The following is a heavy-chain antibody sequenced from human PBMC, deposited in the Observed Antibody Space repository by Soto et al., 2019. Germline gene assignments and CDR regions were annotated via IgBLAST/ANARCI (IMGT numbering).Heavy chain of an antibody. J-gene: IGHJ4*02. D-gene: IGHD3-22*01. CDR3: ARGPFYENSHFDF. Sequence: ASVKVSCKGSGYTVTGYYMHWVRQAPGQGLEWMGWINPNSGVTHFAQKFQGRVTLTRDTSISTTYMELSSLRSDDTAVYYCARGPFYENSHFDFWGQGTTVTVSS. V-gene: IGHV1-2*02. CDR1: GYTVTGYY. CDR2: INPNSGVT.